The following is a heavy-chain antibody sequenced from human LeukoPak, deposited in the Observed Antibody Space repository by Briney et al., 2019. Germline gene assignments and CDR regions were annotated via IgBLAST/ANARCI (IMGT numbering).Heavy chain of an antibody. D-gene: IGHD3-3*01. Sequence: GGSLRLSCTASGFTFRSYGMHWVRQAPGKGLEWVAFVRNDGSNEYYTDSVKGRFTISRDNSKNTLYLQMNSLRAEDTAVYYCAKKRSAVFDYWGQGTLVTVSS. V-gene: IGHV3-30*02. J-gene: IGHJ4*02. CDR1: GFTFRSYG. CDR3: AKKRSAVFDY. CDR2: VRNDGSNE.